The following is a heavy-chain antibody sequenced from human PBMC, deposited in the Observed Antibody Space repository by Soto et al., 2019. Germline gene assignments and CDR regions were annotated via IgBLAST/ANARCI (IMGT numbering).Heavy chain of an antibody. J-gene: IGHJ6*03. CDR3: ARGGGDYDFWSGGWGPYYYYMDV. D-gene: IGHD3-3*01. V-gene: IGHV3-64*01. CDR1: GFTFSSYA. CDR2: ISSNGGST. Sequence: EVQLVESGGGLVQPGGSLRLSCAASGFTFSSYAMHWVRQAPGKGLEYVSAISSNGGSTYYANSVKGRFTISRDNSKNTLYLQMGSLRAEDVAVYYCARGGGDYDFWSGGWGPYYYYMDVWGKGTTVTVSS.